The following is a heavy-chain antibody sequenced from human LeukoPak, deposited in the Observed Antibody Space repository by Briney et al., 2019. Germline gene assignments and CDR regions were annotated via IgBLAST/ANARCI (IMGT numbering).Heavy chain of an antibody. CDR3: ASNIVVVVAAFDY. CDR1: GFTFSSYA. D-gene: IGHD2-15*01. V-gene: IGHV3-30-3*01. J-gene: IGHJ4*02. CDR2: ISYDGSNK. Sequence: PGGSLRLSCAASGFTFSSYAMHWVRQAPGKGLEWVAVISYDGSNKYYADSVKGRFTISRDNSKNTLYLQMNSLRAEDTAVYYCASNIVVVVAAFDYWGQGTLVTVSS.